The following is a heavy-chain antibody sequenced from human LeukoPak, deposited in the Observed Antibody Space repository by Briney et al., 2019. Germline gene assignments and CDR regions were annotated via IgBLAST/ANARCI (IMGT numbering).Heavy chain of an antibody. Sequence: GGSLRLSCAASGFSFRAHWMHWVRQAPGKGLEWLADIKGDGSQKYYVDSVKGRFTISRDNAKNSLHLQLNSLRDEDTAVYHCAKDLTVPGVLGLWGQGTLVTVSP. V-gene: IGHV3-7*01. CDR2: IKGDGSQK. J-gene: IGHJ4*02. D-gene: IGHD4-11*01. CDR3: AKDLTVPGVLGL. CDR1: GFSFRAHW.